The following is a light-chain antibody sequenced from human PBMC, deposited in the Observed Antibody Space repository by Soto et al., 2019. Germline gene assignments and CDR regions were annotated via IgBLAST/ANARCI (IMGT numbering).Light chain of an antibody. J-gene: IGKJ2*01. V-gene: IGKV4-1*01. CDR1: QSVLHTPNNRNY. CDR2: WAS. CDR3: HQYFRSPYT. Sequence: DIVMTQSPDSLSVSLGERATISCTSSQSVLHTPNNRNYLSWYQQRPGQPPKLLISWASTRESGVPDRFSGRGAGPDFTLTISSLQAEDGAVYYCHQYFRSPYTFGQGTKLEIK.